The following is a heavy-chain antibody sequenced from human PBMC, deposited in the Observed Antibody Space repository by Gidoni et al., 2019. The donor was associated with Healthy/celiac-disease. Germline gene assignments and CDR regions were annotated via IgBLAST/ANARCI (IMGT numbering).Heavy chain of an antibody. J-gene: IGHJ5*02. CDR1: GGSISSSRYY. CDR3: ARHVVVVITRDNWFDP. Sequence: QLQLQESGPGLVKTSETLSLPCTVSGGSISSSRYYWGWIRQPPGKGLEWIGSISYSGSTYYNPSLKSRVTISVDTSKNQFSLKLSSVTAEDTAVYYCARHVVVVITRDNWFDPWGQGTLVTVSS. V-gene: IGHV4-39*01. D-gene: IGHD3-22*01. CDR2: ISYSGST.